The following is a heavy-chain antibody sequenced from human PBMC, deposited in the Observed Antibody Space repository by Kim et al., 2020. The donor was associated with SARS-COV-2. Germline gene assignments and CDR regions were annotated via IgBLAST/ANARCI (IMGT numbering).Heavy chain of an antibody. J-gene: IGHJ4*02. D-gene: IGHD4-17*01. CDR3: AKVVGDYGDRAFDY. Sequence: ADSVKGLFTIARDNSKNTLYLQMNSLGAEDTAVYYCAKVVGDYGDRAFDYWGQGTLVTVSS. V-gene: IGHV3-23*03.